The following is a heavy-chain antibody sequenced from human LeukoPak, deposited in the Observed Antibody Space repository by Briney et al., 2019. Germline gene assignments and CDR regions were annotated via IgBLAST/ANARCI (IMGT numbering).Heavy chain of an antibody. V-gene: IGHV4-39*01. J-gene: IGHJ4*02. CDR2: IYYGGST. CDR1: GGSISSSSYY. D-gene: IGHD3-9*01. CDR3: ARHAPVGDILTGYYNPIDY. Sequence: PSETLSLTCTVSGGSISSSSYYWGWIRQPPGKGLEWIGSIYYGGSTYYNPSLKSRVTISVDTSKNQFSLKLSSGTAADTAVYYCARHAPVGDILTGYYNPIDYWGQGTLVTVSS.